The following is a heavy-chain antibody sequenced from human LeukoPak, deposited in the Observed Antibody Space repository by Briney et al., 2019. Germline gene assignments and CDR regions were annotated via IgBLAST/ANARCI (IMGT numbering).Heavy chain of an antibody. CDR1: GGSFSGYY. CDR2: INHSGST. J-gene: IGHJ4*02. V-gene: IGHV4-34*01. CDR3: VTYYFDSSGPKRNY. D-gene: IGHD3-22*01. Sequence: SETLSLTCAVYGGSFSGYYWSWIRQPPGKGLEWIGEINHSGSTNYNPSPKSRVTISVDTSKKQFSLKLSSVTAADTAVYYCVTYYFDSSGPKRNYWGQGTLVTVSS.